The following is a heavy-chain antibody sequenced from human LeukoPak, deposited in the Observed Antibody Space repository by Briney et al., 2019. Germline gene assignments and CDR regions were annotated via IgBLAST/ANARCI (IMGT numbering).Heavy chain of an antibody. CDR1: GYTFTGYY. J-gene: IGHJ4*02. D-gene: IGHD5-24*01. Sequence: GASVKVSCKASGYTFTGYYIHWVRQAPGQGLEWMGWINPNSGGTKYAQKFQGRVTMTRDTSISTAYMELSGLRSDDTAVYYCARVEMVIISSVPKDDYWGQGTLVTVSS. V-gene: IGHV1-2*02. CDR2: INPNSGGT. CDR3: ARVEMVIISSVPKDDY.